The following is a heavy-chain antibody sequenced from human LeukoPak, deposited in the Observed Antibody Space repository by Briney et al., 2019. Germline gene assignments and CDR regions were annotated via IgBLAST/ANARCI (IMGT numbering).Heavy chain of an antibody. CDR1: GFTFSTYD. D-gene: IGHD3-10*01. CDR2: ISSRSDYI. Sequence: GGALRLSCAASGFTFSTYDMNWVRQAPGKGLEWLSAISSRSDYIYYADSVKGRFTVSRDNAENSLYLQMSSLRAEDTAVYYCAREIYGSGTHPFDYWGQGTLVTVSS. CDR3: AREIYGSGTHPFDY. V-gene: IGHV3-21*06. J-gene: IGHJ4*02.